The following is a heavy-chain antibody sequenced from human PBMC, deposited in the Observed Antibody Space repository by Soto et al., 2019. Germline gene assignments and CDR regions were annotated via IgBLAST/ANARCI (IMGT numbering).Heavy chain of an antibody. V-gene: IGHV3-33*01. CDR3: ARIDDYGDYVTDY. CDR1: GFTCNTHG. Sequence: LSFAASGFTCNTHGMHWVRQAPGKGLEWVAVIWYDGSQRYYADFVRGRFTISRDNSQNTLYLQMTSLRAEDTAVYYCARIDDYGDYVTDYWGQGALVTVSS. J-gene: IGHJ4*02. D-gene: IGHD4-17*01. CDR2: IWYDGSQR.